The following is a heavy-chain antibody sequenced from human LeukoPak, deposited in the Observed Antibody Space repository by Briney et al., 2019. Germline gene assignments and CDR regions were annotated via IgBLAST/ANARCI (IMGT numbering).Heavy chain of an antibody. D-gene: IGHD1-26*01. CDR2: ISSSGANA. Sequence: PGGSLTLSCAASGFTFRDAAMTWVRQAPGKGLEWVSLISSSGANAYYADSVKGRFTISRDNSKNTLYLQMNNPRGEDTAEYYCAKDMELASWGQGTLVTVSS. J-gene: IGHJ5*02. CDR3: AKDMELAS. CDR1: GFTFRDAA. V-gene: IGHV3-23*01.